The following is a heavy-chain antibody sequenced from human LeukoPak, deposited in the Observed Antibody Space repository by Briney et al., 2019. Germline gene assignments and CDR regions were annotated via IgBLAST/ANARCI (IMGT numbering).Heavy chain of an antibody. J-gene: IGHJ4*02. CDR1: GFTVRSNY. D-gene: IGHD3-22*01. CDR3: ATSRDFYDSSGYYPYYFDC. CDR2: IPNDRRNN. Sequence: GGSLRLSCTASGFTVRSNYLSWVRQAPGKGLEWVAVIPNDRRNNYYADSVKGRFTISRDNSKNTLYLQMNSLRAEDTAVYYCATSRDFYDSSGYYPYYFDCWGQGTLVTVSS. V-gene: IGHV3-30*03.